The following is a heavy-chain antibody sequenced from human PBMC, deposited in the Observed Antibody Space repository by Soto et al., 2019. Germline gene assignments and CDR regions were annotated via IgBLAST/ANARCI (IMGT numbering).Heavy chain of an antibody. CDR1: GFTFSNAW. CDR3: TTVYYYYDSSGYPYYFDY. V-gene: IGHV3-15*01. D-gene: IGHD3-22*01. CDR2: IKSKTDGGTT. Sequence: EVQLVESGGGLVKPGGSLRLSCAASGFTFSNAWMSWVRQAPGKGLEWVGRIKSKTDGGTTDYAAPVKGRFTISRDDSKNTLYLQMNSLKTEDTAVYYCTTVYYYYDSSGYPYYFDYWGQGTLVTVSS. J-gene: IGHJ4*02.